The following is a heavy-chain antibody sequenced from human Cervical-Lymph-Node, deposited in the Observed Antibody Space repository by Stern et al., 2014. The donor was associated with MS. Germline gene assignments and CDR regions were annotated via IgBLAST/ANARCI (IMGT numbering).Heavy chain of an antibody. CDR1: GFTFDDYA. CDR2: ISWNSGSI. V-gene: IGHV3-9*01. CDR3: AKDFNYYDSSGYYL. J-gene: IGHJ5*02. Sequence: EVQLVESGGGLVQPGRSLRLSCAASGFTFDDYAMHWVRQAPGKGLEWVSGISWNSGSIGYVDSVKGRFTISRDNAKNSLYLQMNSLRAEDTALYYCAKDFNYYDSSGYYLWGQGTLVTVSS. D-gene: IGHD3-22*01.